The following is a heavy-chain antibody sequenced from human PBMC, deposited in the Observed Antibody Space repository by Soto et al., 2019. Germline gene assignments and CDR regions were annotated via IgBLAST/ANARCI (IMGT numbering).Heavy chain of an antibody. CDR1: RFTFSDFA. V-gene: IGHV3-23*01. Sequence: DVQLLESGGGLVQPGGSLTVSCAASRFTFSDFAMSWVRQAPGKGLEWVSSIGGGGTDTYYADSVKGRFTISRDNSKNTLYLQMDNLRDEDTATYYCAKDAVPYNGKWDWFDSWGQGTLVTVSS. CDR2: IGGGGTDT. D-gene: IGHD1-26*01. J-gene: IGHJ5*01. CDR3: AKDAVPYNGKWDWFDS.